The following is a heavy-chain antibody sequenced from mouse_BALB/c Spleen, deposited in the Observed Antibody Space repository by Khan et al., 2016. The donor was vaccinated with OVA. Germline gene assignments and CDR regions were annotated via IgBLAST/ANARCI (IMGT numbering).Heavy chain of an antibody. Sequence: QIQLVQSGPELKKPGETVKISCKASGYTFTNYGMNWVKQAPGKGLKWMAWLTTYTENPTYPVDFKGRFAFSLETSASTAYLQINNLKNEETATYFCARVGFNGTMDYWGQGTSVTVSS. CDR2: LTTYTENP. J-gene: IGHJ4*01. V-gene: IGHV9-3-1*01. CDR3: ARVGFNGTMDY. CDR1: GYTFTNYG.